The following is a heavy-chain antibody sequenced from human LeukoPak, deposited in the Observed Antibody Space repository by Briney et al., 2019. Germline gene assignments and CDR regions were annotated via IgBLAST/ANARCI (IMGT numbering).Heavy chain of an antibody. CDR1: GYSISSGYY. CDR3: ARAVPYSSSLEYWYFDL. Sequence: SETLSLTCTVSGYSISSGYYWGWIRQPPGKGLEWIGSIYHSGSTYYNPSLKSRVTISVDTSKNQFSLKLSSVTAADTAVYYCARAVPYSSSLEYWYFDLWGRGTLVTVST. J-gene: IGHJ2*01. CDR2: IYHSGST. V-gene: IGHV4-38-2*02. D-gene: IGHD6-6*01.